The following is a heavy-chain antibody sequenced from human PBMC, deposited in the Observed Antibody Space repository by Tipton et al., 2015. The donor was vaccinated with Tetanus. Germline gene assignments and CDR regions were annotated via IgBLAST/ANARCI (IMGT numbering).Heavy chain of an antibody. CDR3: ARDQARGARGWNYFDY. D-gene: IGHD1-26*01. CDR2: IYYSGST. J-gene: IGHJ4*02. CDR1: GGSISSGGYY. V-gene: IGHV4-31*02. Sequence: LRLSCTVSGGSISSGGYYWSWIRQHPGKGLEWIGDIYYSGSTYYNPSLKSRVSISVVTSKNQFSLKLNSVTAADTAVYYCARDQARGARGWNYFDYWGQGTLVTVSS.